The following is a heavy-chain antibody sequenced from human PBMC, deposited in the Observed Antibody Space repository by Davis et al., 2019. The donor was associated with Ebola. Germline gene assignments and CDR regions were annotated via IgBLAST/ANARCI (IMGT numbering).Heavy chain of an antibody. CDR1: GGSISSSSYY. V-gene: IGHV4-39*01. D-gene: IGHD3-10*01. CDR2: IYYSGST. Sequence: SETLSLTCTVSGGSISSSSYYWGWIRQPPGKGLEWIGSIYYSGSTYYNPSLKSRVTISVDTSKNQFSLKLSSVTAADTAVYYCARRLVWFRRFDPWGQGTLVTVSS. CDR3: ARRLVWFRRFDP. J-gene: IGHJ5*02.